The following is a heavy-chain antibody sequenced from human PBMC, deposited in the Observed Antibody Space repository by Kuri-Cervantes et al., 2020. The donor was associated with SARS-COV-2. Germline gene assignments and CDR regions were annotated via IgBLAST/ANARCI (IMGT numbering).Heavy chain of an antibody. V-gene: IGHV3-30*03. CDR3: ARSFTVRGAYFDY. CDR1: GFSFSAYG. Sequence: GGSLRLSCAASGFSFSAYGMYWVRQAPGKGLEWVAFIEYDGSSKYYADSVTGRFTVSRDNSKNTLFLHMDSLRGEDTAVYYCARSFTVRGAYFDYWGQGTLVTVSS. CDR2: IEYDGSSK. D-gene: IGHD3-10*01. J-gene: IGHJ4*02.